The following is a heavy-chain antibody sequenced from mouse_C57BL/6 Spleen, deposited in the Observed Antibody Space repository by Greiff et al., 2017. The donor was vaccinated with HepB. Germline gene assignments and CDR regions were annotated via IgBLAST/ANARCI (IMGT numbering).Heavy chain of an antibody. D-gene: IGHD1-1*02. CDR2: INPNNGGT. Sequence: EVQRVESGPELVKPGASVKMSCKASGYTFTDYNMHWVKQSHGKSLEWIGYINPNNGGTSYNQKFKGKATLTVNKSSSTAYMELRSLTSEDSAVYYCARKGVLCHYFDYWGQGTTLTVSS. CDR3: ARKGVLCHYFDY. CDR1: GYTFTDYN. J-gene: IGHJ2*01. V-gene: IGHV1-22*01.